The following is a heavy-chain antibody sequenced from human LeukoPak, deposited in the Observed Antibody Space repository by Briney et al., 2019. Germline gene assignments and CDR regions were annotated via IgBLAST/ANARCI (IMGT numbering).Heavy chain of an antibody. CDR1: GYDFTSYA. V-gene: IGHV1-3*01. Sequence: GASVKVSCKASGYDFTSYAMHWVRQAPGQRLEWMGWINAGNGNTKYSQKFQDRVTVTRDTSTSTAYMELSSLRSEDTAVYYCAKDEKGYYHDTSGYRDAFDIWGQGTMVTVSS. J-gene: IGHJ3*02. D-gene: IGHD3-22*01. CDR2: INAGNGNT. CDR3: AKDEKGYYHDTSGYRDAFDI.